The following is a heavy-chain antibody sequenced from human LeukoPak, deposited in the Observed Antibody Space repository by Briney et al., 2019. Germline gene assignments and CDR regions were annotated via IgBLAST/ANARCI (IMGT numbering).Heavy chain of an antibody. Sequence: PSETLSLTCTVSGGSISSYYWSWIRQPPGKGLEWIGYIYYSGSTNYNPSLKSRVTISVDTSKNQFSLKVSSVTAADTAVYYCARRQVATSYFDYWGQGTLVTVSS. D-gene: IGHD5-12*01. CDR2: IYYSGST. CDR1: GGSISSYY. J-gene: IGHJ4*02. CDR3: ARRQVATSYFDY. V-gene: IGHV4-59*08.